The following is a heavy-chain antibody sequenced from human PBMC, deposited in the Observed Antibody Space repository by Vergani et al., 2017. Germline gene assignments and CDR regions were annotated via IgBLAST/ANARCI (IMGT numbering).Heavy chain of an antibody. J-gene: IGHJ6*01. CDR2: IIPVLGKT. CDR1: GATFRSNT. D-gene: IGHD2-21*02. CDR3: ARDPRGYGGDPEDYYYGMDV. V-gene: IGHV1-69*08. Sequence: QVQLVQSGAEVMKPGSSVKVSCKASGATFRSNTISWVRQVPGQGLEWMGRIIPVLGKTKYAQDFQGRLTITADTSTSTAYMELTSLRSQDTAVYYCARDPRGYGGDPEDYYYGMDVWGQGTTVTVSS.